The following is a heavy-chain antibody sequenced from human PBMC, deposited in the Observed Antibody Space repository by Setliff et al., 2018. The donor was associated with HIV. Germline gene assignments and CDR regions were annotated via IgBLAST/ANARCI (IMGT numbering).Heavy chain of an antibody. CDR3: GRQAWDHQSSGYFVDY. V-gene: IGHV4-38-2*02. D-gene: IGHD6-19*01. J-gene: IGHJ4*02. Sequence: PSETLSLTCSVSGYSISSGYYWGGIRQPPGKGLEWIGSIYQTGSTDYNPSLKSRVTVSLDMSNNQFSLKVTSMTAADTAVYYCGRQAWDHQSSGYFVDYWGQGTLVTVSS. CDR1: GYSISSGYY. CDR2: IYQTGST.